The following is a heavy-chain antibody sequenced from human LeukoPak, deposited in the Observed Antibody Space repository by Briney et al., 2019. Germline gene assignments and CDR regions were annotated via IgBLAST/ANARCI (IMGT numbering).Heavy chain of an antibody. Sequence: PGGSLRLPCAASGFTFSSYAMSWVRQAPGKGLEWVSAISGGGGSTYYADSVKGRFTISRDNSKNTLFLQMDSLRAEDTAVYYCAKLPYCSSTSCFGPFDPWGQGTLVTVSS. V-gene: IGHV3-23*01. CDR3: AKLPYCSSTSCFGPFDP. J-gene: IGHJ5*02. CDR2: ISGGGGST. CDR1: GFTFSSYA. D-gene: IGHD2-2*01.